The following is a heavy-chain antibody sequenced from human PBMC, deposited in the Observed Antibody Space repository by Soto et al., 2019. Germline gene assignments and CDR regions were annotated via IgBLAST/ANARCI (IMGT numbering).Heavy chain of an antibody. CDR2: ISGRGDAT. D-gene: IGHD3-9*01. V-gene: IGHV3-23*01. CDR3: AKDPILTTPPSFDP. J-gene: IGHJ5*02. Sequence: LSCAASGFSFSRYLMTWVRQTPGQGLEWVSSISGRGDATYYADSVKGRFTISRDNSKNTLFLQMNSLGADDTAVYYCAKDPILTTPPSFDPWGQGTLV. CDR1: GFSFSRYL.